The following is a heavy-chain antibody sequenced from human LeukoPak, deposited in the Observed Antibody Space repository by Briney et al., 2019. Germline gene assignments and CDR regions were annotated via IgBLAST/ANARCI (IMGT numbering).Heavy chain of an antibody. CDR1: GGSINTKTHY. Sequence: PSETLSLTCTVSGGSINTKTHYWACIRQTPGKGLEWIGSVCYNGNTYYNPSLKSRVTISVDTSKNQFSLRLTSVTAADTAVYYCAKHGEDDSGYYADFFDHYGQGTLVTVSS. V-gene: IGHV4-39*01. J-gene: IGHJ4*02. CDR2: VCYNGNT. CDR3: AKHGEDDSGYYADFFDH. D-gene: IGHD3-22*01.